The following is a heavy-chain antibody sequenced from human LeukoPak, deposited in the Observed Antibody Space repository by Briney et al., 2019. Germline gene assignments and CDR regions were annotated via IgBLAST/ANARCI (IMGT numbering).Heavy chain of an antibody. CDR3: AARSLYYDSSSFRFDP. CDR2: ISSSSSYI. D-gene: IGHD3-22*01. Sequence: GGSLRLSCAASGFTFSSYSMNWVRQAPGKGLEWVSSISSSSSYIYYADSVKGRFTISRDNDKNSLYLKMNSLRAEDTAVYYCAARSLYYDSSSFRFDPWGQGTLVTVSS. CDR1: GFTFSSYS. V-gene: IGHV3-21*01. J-gene: IGHJ5*02.